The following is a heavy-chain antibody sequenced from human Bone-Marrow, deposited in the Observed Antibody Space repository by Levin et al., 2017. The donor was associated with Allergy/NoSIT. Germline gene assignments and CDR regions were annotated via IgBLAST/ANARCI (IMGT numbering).Heavy chain of an antibody. CDR2: MNPNSGNT. D-gene: IGHD2-2*01. V-gene: IGHV1-8*01. CDR3: ARGGDIVVVPAALEGPTSNFVGVYYAEYFQH. CDR1: GYTFTSYD. J-gene: IGHJ1*01. Sequence: GESLKISCKASGYTFTSYDINWVRQATGQGLEWMGWMNPNSGNTGYAQKFQGRVTMTRNTSISTAYMELSSLRSEDTAVYYCARGGDIVVVPAALEGPTSNFVGVYYAEYFQHWGQGTLVTVSS.